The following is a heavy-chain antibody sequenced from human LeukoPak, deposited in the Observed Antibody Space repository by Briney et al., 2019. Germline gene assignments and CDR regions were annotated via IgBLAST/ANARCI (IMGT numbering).Heavy chain of an antibody. CDR1: GYTFTGYY. V-gene: IGHV1-2*02. CDR2: INPNSGGT. J-gene: IGHJ4*02. Sequence: ASVKVSCKASGYTFTGYYMHWVRQAPGQGLGWMGWINPNSGGTNYAQKFQGRVTMTRDTSISTAYMELSRLRSDDTAVYYCARAADDSSGYFGGSGYWGQGTLVTVSS. D-gene: IGHD3-22*01. CDR3: ARAADDSSGYFGGSGY.